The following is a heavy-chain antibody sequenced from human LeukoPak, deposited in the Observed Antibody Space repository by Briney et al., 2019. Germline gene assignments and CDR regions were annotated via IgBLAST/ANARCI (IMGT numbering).Heavy chain of an antibody. CDR3: ARVIVVVPAAKVYDAFDI. J-gene: IGHJ3*02. D-gene: IGHD2-2*01. Sequence: SETLSLTCTVSGGSISSGDYYWSWIRQPPGKGLEWIGYIYYSGSTYCNPSLKSRVTISVDTSKNQFSLKLSSVTAADTAVYYCARVIVVVPAAKVYDAFDIWGQGTMVTVSS. CDR2: IYYSGST. CDR1: GGSISSGDYY. V-gene: IGHV4-30-4*08.